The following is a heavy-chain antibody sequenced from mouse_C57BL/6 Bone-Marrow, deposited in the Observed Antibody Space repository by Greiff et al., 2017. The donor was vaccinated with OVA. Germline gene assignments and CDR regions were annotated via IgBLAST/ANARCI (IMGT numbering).Heavy chain of an antibody. D-gene: IGHD1-1*01. J-gene: IGHJ2*01. CDR2: IYPGDGDT. Sequence: VQLQQSGPELVKPGASVKISCKASGYAFSSSWMNWVKQRPGKGLEWIGRIYPGDGDTNYNGKFKGKATLTADESSSTAYMQLSSLTSEDTAVYYCTCYYYGSSLGDWGQGTTLTVSS. CDR1: GYAFSSSW. CDR3: TCYYYGSSLGD. V-gene: IGHV1-82*01.